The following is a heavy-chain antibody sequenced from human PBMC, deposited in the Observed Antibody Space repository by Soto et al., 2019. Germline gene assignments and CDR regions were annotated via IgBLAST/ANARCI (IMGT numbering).Heavy chain of an antibody. CDR3: AIGGDVDTAYYYGWDV. CDR2: ISTSGTTI. V-gene: IGHV3-48*03. CDR1: GFTFSRYE. J-gene: IGHJ6*02. Sequence: LGGSLRLSCAASGFTFSRYEVNWARQAPGKGLEWLSYISTSGTTIFYADSVKGRFTISRDNAKNSLYLQMNSLRVEDTAVYYCAIGGDVDTAYYYGWDVWGQGTMVTLS. D-gene: IGHD5-18*01.